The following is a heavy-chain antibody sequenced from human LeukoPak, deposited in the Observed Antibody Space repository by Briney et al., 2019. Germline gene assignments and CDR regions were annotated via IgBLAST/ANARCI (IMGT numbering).Heavy chain of an antibody. J-gene: IGHJ1*01. CDR3: AKGRAEYLQL. Sequence: GGSLRLSCAASGFTFDDYAMHWVRQAPGKGLEWVSGITWNSGSVVYADSVKGRFTISRDYSKNSLCLQMNSLRTEDTAMYYCAKGRAEYLQLWGQGTLVTVSS. CDR1: GFTFDDYA. CDR2: ITWNSGSV. V-gene: IGHV3-9*01.